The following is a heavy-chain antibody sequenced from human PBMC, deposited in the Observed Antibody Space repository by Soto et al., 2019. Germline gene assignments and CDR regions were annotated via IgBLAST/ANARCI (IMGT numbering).Heavy chain of an antibody. D-gene: IGHD3-10*02. Sequence: SETLSLTCAVSGASIISSSYYWAWIRQPPGKGLEWIGNVYYRGNAYYNPSLKSRVTMSVDTSKSQFSLELTSVTAADTAMYYCARLVSSVSPKRSFDPWGQGTLVTVSS. CDR2: VYYRGNA. CDR1: GASIISSSYY. CDR3: ARLVSSVSPKRSFDP. J-gene: IGHJ5*02. V-gene: IGHV4-39*01.